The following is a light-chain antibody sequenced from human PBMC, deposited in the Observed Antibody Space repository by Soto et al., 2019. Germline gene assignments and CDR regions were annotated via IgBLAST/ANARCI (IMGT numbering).Light chain of an antibody. CDR1: QSINSH. CDR3: QQSYSITS. Sequence: DIQLTQSPPSLSASVGDRVTITCRSSQSINSHLNWYQQKTGKAPKLLIFEASSLHSGVPSRFGGSGSGTDFTLTITSLQPEDSATYHCQQSYSITSFGGGTKVEIK. J-gene: IGKJ4*01. V-gene: IGKV1-39*01. CDR2: EAS.